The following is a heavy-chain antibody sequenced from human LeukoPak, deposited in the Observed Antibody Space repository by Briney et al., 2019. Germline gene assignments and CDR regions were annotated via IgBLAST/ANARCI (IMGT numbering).Heavy chain of an antibody. J-gene: IGHJ4*02. CDR1: GYSFTTYW. D-gene: IGHD4-23*01. CDR2: IYPGDSDT. Sequence: GESLKISCKGSGYSFTTYWIGWVRQKPGKGLEWMGIIYPGDSDTRHSPSFQGQVTISADKSISTAYLQWSSLKASDTAMYFCATAVISDPYFDSWGQGTLVTVSS. CDR3: ATAVISDPYFDS. V-gene: IGHV5-51*01.